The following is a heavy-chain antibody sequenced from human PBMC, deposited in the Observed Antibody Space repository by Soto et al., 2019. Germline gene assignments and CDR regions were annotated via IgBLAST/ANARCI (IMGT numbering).Heavy chain of an antibody. D-gene: IGHD3-22*01. Sequence: SVKVPCNASVYTLTRYHMHSERQAPGQGLEWMGWINPNSGGTNYAQKFQGRVTMTRDTSISTAYMDLRRLRSDDTAVYYCARTLTMIVVVISPFDYWGQGTLGTVSS. J-gene: IGHJ4*02. V-gene: IGHV1-2*02. CDR1: VYTLTRYH. CDR3: ARTLTMIVVVISPFDY. CDR2: INPNSGGT.